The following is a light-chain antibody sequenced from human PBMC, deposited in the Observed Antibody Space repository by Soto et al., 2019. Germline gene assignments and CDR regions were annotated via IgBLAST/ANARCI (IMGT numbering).Light chain of an antibody. J-gene: IGKJ3*01. V-gene: IGKV3-20*01. Sequence: EGVLTQSPGTLSLSPGDSATLSCRASESVSRNYLAWYQQKPGQAPRLLIFGASSRATGIPNRFSGSGSGTDFTLTISRLEPEDFEVYYCQQYGTSPFTVGPGTKVDIK. CDR1: ESVSRNY. CDR3: QQYGTSPFT. CDR2: GAS.